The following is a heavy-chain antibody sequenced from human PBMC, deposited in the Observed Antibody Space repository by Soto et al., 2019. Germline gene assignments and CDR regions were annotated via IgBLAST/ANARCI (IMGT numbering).Heavy chain of an antibody. J-gene: IGHJ6*02. CDR1: GYTFTSYG. CDR3: ARAEDTAMGIYYYYGMDV. CDR2: ISAYNGNT. D-gene: IGHD5-18*01. V-gene: IGHV1-18*01. Sequence: ASVKVSCKASGYTFTSYGISWVRQAPGQGLEWMGWISAYNGNTNYAQKLQGRVTMTTDTSTSTAYMELRSLRSDDTAVYYCARAEDTAMGIYYYYGMDVWGQGTTVTVSS.